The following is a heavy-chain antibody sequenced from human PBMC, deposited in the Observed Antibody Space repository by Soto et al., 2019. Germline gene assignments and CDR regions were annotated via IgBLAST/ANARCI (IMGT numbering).Heavy chain of an antibody. CDR3: ARFSGGSYNTYYFYYGMDV. CDR2: ISPYNGNT. V-gene: IGHV1-18*01. CDR1: GYTFSSIG. Sequence: QVQLVQSGAEVKKPGASVKVSCKASGYTFSSIGISWVRQAPGQGLEWMGWISPYNGNTKYAQDLQGRVTMTTDTSTSTAYMELRSLRSDDTAVYYCARFSGGSYNTYYFYYGMDVWGQGTTVTVSS. D-gene: IGHD2-15*01. J-gene: IGHJ6*02.